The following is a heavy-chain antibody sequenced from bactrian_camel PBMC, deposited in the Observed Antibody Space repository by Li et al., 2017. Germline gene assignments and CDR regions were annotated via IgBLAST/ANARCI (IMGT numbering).Heavy chain of an antibody. Sequence: VQLVESGGGSVQAGGSLTLSCAASGFTFSPYDMSWVRQAPGKGLEWVSAISGGGETTYYAHSLKGRFTISRDNAKNTLYLQLNSLQPEDTAVYSCAADRKFGSDAQCVESKISWEYWGQGTQVTVS. D-gene: IGHD1*01. V-gene: IGHV3S40*01. CDR3: AADRKFGSDAQCVESKISWEY. J-gene: IGHJ4*01. CDR1: GFTFSPYD. CDR2: ISGGGETT.